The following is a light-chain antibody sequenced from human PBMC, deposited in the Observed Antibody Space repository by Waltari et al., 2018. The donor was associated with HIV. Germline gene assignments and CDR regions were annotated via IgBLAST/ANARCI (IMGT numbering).Light chain of an antibody. CDR2: EVS. Sequence: QSALTQPPPASGAPGQSVTISCAGTSSDIGLYNFLSWYQHHPGKAPKLMISEVSRRPSGVPDRFSGSKSGNTAALTVSARQAEDEAAYYCFSYAGNNYLLFGGGTKLTVL. CDR3: FSYAGNNYLL. J-gene: IGLJ2*01. V-gene: IGLV2-8*01. CDR1: SSDIGLYNF.